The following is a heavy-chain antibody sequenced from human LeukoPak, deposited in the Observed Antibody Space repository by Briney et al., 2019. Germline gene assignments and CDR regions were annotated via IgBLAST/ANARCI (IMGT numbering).Heavy chain of an antibody. CDR2: IYYSGST. J-gene: IGHJ6*03. CDR3: ARVPHYHYYNMDV. V-gene: IGHV4-39*07. Sequence: SETLSLTCPVSGGSSSSSRYYLGWIRQPPGKGLEWIGSIYYSGSTYYNPSLKSRVTISVDTSKNQFSLKLSSVTAADTAVYYCARVPHYHYYNMDVWGKGTTVTVSS. CDR1: GGSSSSSRYY.